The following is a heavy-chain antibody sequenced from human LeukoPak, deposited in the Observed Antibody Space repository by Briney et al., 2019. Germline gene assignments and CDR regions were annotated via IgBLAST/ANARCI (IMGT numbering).Heavy chain of an antibody. CDR3: ARGITMVRGVTTPVYYFDY. CDR1: GFTFSSYS. J-gene: IGHJ4*02. Sequence: GGSLRLSCAASGFTFSSYSMNWVRQAPGKGLEWVSYISSSSSTIYYADSVKGRFTIPRDNAKNSLYLQMNSLRAEDTAVYYCARGITMVRGVTTPVYYFDYWGQGTLVTVSS. CDR2: ISSSSSTI. D-gene: IGHD3-10*01. V-gene: IGHV3-48*01.